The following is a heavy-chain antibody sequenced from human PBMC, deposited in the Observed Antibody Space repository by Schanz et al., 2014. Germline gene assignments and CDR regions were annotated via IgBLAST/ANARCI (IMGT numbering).Heavy chain of an antibody. CDR3: AKDMHKDYGGKPQAFDI. Sequence: VQLVESGGGVVQPGRSLRLSCAASGFIFSSYGMHWVRQAPGKWWEWVAVICYDGNNKFYADSVKGRFIISRDNSKNTLDLQMNSLREEDTALYYCAKDMHKDYGGKPQAFDIWGQGTMVTVSS. V-gene: IGHV3-33*06. CDR1: GFIFSSYG. J-gene: IGHJ3*02. D-gene: IGHD4-17*01. CDR2: ICYDGNNK.